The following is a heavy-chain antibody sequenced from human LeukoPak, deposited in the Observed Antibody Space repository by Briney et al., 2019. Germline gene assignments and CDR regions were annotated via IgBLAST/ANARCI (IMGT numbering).Heavy chain of an antibody. CDR1: GGSISSGDYY. CDR3: ASSKGDYYDSSGYFPLEY. J-gene: IGHJ4*02. D-gene: IGHD3-22*01. V-gene: IGHV4-30-4*01. Sequence: SETLSLTCTVSGGSISSGDYYWSWIRQPPGKGLEWIGYIYDSGSTYYNPPLKSRVTISVDTSKNQFSLKLSSVTAADTAVYYCASSKGDYYDSSGYFPLEYWGQGTLVTVSS. CDR2: IYDSGST.